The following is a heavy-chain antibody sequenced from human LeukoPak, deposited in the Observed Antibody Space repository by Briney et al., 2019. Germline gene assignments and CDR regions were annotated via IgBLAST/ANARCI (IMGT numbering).Heavy chain of an antibody. V-gene: IGHV4-59*12. D-gene: IGHD3-16*02. CDR3: ARDGRLGELSWGVFDY. CDR1: GGSISSSY. Sequence: SETLSLTCTVPGGSISSSYWSWIRQPPGKGLEWVGYIYYRGGTNYNPSLKSRVTISVNTSKNQFSLKLSSVAAADTAVYYCARDGRLGELSWGVFDYWGQGTLVTVSS. CDR2: IYYRGGT. J-gene: IGHJ4*02.